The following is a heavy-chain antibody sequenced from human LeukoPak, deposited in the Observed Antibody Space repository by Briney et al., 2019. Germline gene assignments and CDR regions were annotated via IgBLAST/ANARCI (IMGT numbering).Heavy chain of an antibody. CDR2: LIPIFGTA. D-gene: IGHD2-15*01. CDR3: ARAPYCSGGSCYDDYYYGMDV. J-gene: IGHJ6*02. CDR1: GGTFSSYA. Sequence: ASVKVSCKASGGTFSSYAISWVRQAPGQGPEWMGGLIPIFGTANYAQKFQGRVTITADESTSTAYMELSSLRSEDTAVYYCARAPYCSGGSCYDDYYYGMDVWGQGTTVTVSS. V-gene: IGHV1-69*13.